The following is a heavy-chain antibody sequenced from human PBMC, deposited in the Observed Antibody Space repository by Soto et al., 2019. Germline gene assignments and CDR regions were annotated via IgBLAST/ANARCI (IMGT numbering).Heavy chain of an antibody. J-gene: IGHJ4*02. CDR2: INYREAT. V-gene: IGHV4-31*03. Sequence: QVQLQESGPGLVKPSQTLSLTCTVSGGSIDNGDYYWNWIRQHPEKGLEWMGYINYREATFYSPSLKSRIIISVDTSKNQFSLKLSSVTAADTAVYYCARDAPGAAPYWGQGTLVTVSS. CDR3: ARDAPGAAPY. CDR1: GGSIDNGDYY. D-gene: IGHD6-13*01.